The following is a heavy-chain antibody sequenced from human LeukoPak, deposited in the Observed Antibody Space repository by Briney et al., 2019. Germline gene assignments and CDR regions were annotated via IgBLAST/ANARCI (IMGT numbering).Heavy chain of an antibody. Sequence: ASVKVSCKASGYTFTSYGISWVRQAPGHGLECVGWISAYNGNTNYAQKFQARVTITANKYTSTAYMELSSLRSEDTAVYYCARATLYYGSGSYYNDQEPHYYYYGMDVWGQGTTVTVSS. J-gene: IGHJ6*02. CDR1: GYTFTSYG. CDR3: ARATLYYGSGSYYNDQEPHYYYYGMDV. CDR2: ISAYNGNT. V-gene: IGHV1-18*01. D-gene: IGHD3-10*01.